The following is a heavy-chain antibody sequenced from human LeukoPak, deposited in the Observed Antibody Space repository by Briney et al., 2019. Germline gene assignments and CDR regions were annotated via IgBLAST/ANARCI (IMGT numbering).Heavy chain of an antibody. Sequence: GGSLRLSCAASGFTFSSYDMHWVRRATGKGLEWVSAIGTAGDTYYPGSVKGRFTISRENAKNSLYLQMNSLRAGDTAVYYCARSSGNDAFDIWGQGTMVTVSS. CDR2: IGTAGDT. CDR3: ARSSGNDAFDI. D-gene: IGHD3-22*01. CDR1: GFTFSSYD. J-gene: IGHJ3*02. V-gene: IGHV3-13*01.